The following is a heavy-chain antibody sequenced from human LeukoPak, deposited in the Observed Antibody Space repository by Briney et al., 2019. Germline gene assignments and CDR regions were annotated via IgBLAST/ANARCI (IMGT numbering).Heavy chain of an antibody. J-gene: IGHJ4*02. Sequence: AGSLRLSCAASGFTFSSYAMSWVRQAPGKGLEWVSAISGSGGSTYYADSVKGRFTISRDNSKNTLYLQMNSLRAEDTAVYYCAKVVRGYYWAPIDYWGQGTLVTVSS. CDR2: ISGSGGST. V-gene: IGHV3-23*01. CDR1: GFTFSSYA. D-gene: IGHD3-22*01. CDR3: AKVVRGYYWAPIDY.